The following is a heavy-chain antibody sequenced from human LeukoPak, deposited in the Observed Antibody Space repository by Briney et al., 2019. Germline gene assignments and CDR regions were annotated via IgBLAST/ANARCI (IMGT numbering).Heavy chain of an antibody. Sequence: GGSLRLSCAASGFTFSSSTMNWVRQAPGKGLEWVASIFSSTTYIYYADSVKGRFTISRDNAQNSLYPQMNSLRAEDTAVYYCATYITTRLDYWGQGTLVTVSS. CDR2: IFSSTTYI. CDR1: GFTFSSST. CDR3: ATYITTRLDY. D-gene: IGHD6-6*01. V-gene: IGHV3-21*01. J-gene: IGHJ4*02.